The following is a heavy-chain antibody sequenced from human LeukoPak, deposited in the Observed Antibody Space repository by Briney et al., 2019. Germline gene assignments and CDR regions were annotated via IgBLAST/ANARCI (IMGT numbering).Heavy chain of an antibody. CDR3: ARGTDYDYVWGRRLRRAFDI. D-gene: IGHD3-16*01. CDR2: IIPIFGTA. CDR1: GGTFSSYA. V-gene: IGHV1-69*13. Sequence: ASVKVSCKASGGTFSSYAICWVRQAPGQGLEWMGGIIPIFGTANYAQKFQGRVTITADESTSTAYMELSSLRSEDTAVYYCARGTDYDYVWGRRLRRAFDIWGQGTMVTVSS. J-gene: IGHJ3*02.